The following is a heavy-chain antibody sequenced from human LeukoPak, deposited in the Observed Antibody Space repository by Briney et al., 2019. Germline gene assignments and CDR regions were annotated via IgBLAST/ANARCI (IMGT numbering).Heavy chain of an antibody. J-gene: IGHJ4*02. CDR1: GFTVSSNY. CDR2: ISSSSSYI. D-gene: IGHD6-6*01. CDR3: ARDFSSSYYFDY. V-gene: IGHV3-21*01. Sequence: GGSLRLSCAASGFTVSSNYMSWVRQAPGKGLEWVSSISSSSSYIYYADSVKGRFTISRDNAKNSLYLQMNSLRAEDTAVYYCARDFSSSYYFDYWGQGTLVTVSS.